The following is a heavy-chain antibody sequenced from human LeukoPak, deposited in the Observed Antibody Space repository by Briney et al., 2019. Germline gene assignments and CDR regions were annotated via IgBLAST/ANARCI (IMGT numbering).Heavy chain of an antibody. D-gene: IGHD6-19*01. Sequence: GGSLRLSCAASGFTFSSYAMSWVRQAPGKGLEWVSAISGSGGSIYYADSVKGRFTISRDNSKNTLYLQMNSLRAEDTAVYYCAEDRSGWRGDFDYWGQGTLVTVSS. CDR2: ISGSGGSI. V-gene: IGHV3-23*01. CDR1: GFTFSSYA. J-gene: IGHJ4*02. CDR3: AEDRSGWRGDFDY.